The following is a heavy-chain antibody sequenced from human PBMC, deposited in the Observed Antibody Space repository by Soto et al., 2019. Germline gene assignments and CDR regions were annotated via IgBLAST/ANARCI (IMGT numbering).Heavy chain of an antibody. CDR1: GGSFRCYY. CDR2: INNSGST. D-gene: IGHD6-19*01. V-gene: IGHV4-34*01. Sequence: SATLSLTYAVYGGSFRCYYWCWIRPPPGKGLEWIGEINNSGSTNYKQYLKSRVTISVDTSKNKFFLKLSSVTAADTAVYYCARQWLVLYYYYGMDGWGQGTTVTVSS. CDR3: ARQWLVLYYYYGMDG. J-gene: IGHJ6*02.